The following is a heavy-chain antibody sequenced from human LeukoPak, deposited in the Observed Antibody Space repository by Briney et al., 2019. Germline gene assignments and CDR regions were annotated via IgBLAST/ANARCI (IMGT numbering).Heavy chain of an antibody. CDR3: ARARDYGYMYYFDY. V-gene: IGHV6-1*01. CDR2: TYYRSRWFN. D-gene: IGHD4-17*01. Sequence: SQTLSLTCGISGDSVSRNSVAWNWIRQSPSRGLEWLGRTYYRSRWFNDYAPSVKSRLTINPDTSKNQFSLQLNSVTPEDTAVYHCARARDYGYMYYFDYWGQGTLVTVSS. J-gene: IGHJ4*02. CDR1: GDSVSRNSVA.